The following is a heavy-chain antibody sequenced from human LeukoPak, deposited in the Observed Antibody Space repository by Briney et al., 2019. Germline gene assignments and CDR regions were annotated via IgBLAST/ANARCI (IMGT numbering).Heavy chain of an antibody. CDR3: ARQIQAGTPFDY. CDR2: INPNSGGT. V-gene: IGHV1-2*04. J-gene: IGHJ4*02. CDR1: GYTFTGYY. Sequence: ASVKVSCKASGYTFTGYYMHWVRQAPGQGLEWMGWINPNSGGTNYAQKFQGWVTMTRDTSISTAYMELSRLRSDDMAVYYCARQIQAGTPFDYWGQGTLVTVSS. D-gene: IGHD6-19*01.